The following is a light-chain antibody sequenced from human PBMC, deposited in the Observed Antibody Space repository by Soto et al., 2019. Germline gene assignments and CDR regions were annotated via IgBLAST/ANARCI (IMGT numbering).Light chain of an antibody. CDR2: DVS. CDR3: QQYDDLPIT. CDR1: HDITNY. V-gene: IGKV1-33*01. J-gene: IGKJ5*01. Sequence: DIRMTQSPSSLSVSVGDRVTITCQASHDITNYLNWYQQKPGKAPKLLIYDVSKLETGVPSRFSGSGSGTDFTFTIGSLQPEDIATYFCQQYDDLPITFGQGTRLEIK.